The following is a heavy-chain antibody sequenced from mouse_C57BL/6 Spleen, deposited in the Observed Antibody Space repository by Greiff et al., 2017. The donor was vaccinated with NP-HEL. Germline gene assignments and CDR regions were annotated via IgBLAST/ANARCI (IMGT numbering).Heavy chain of an antibody. CDR1: GFTFSNYW. CDR2: IRLKSDNYAT. Sequence: EVHLVESGGGLVQPGGSMKLSCVASGFTFSNYWMNWVRQSPEKGLEWVAQIRLKSDNYATHYAESVKGRFTISRDDSKSSVYLQMNNLRAEDTGIYYCIGTTVVPYAMDYWGQGTSVTVSS. J-gene: IGHJ4*01. V-gene: IGHV6-3*01. CDR3: IGTTVVPYAMDY. D-gene: IGHD1-1*01.